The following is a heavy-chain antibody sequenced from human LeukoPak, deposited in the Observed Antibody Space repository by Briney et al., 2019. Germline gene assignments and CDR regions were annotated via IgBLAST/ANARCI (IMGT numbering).Heavy chain of an antibody. Sequence: GGSLRLSCAASGFTFSSYSMNWVRQAPGKGLEWVSSISSSSSYIYYADSVKGRFTISRDNAKNSLYLQMNSLRAKDTAVYYCARGLRAVAGTVDYWGQGTLVTVSS. J-gene: IGHJ4*02. CDR1: GFTFSSYS. D-gene: IGHD6-19*01. CDR3: ARGLRAVAGTVDY. V-gene: IGHV3-21*01. CDR2: ISSSSSYI.